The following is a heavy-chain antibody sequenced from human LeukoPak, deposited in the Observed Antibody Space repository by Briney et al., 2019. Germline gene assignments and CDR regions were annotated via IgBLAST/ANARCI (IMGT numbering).Heavy chain of an antibody. J-gene: IGHJ4*02. V-gene: IGHV3-21*01. Sequence: GSLRLSCAASGFTFSSYSMNWVRQAPGKGLEWVSSISSSSSYIYYADSVKGRFTISRDNAKNSLYLQMNSLRAEDTAVYYCAGDQDSSSWYGYWGQGTLVTVSS. D-gene: IGHD6-13*01. CDR3: AGDQDSSSWYGY. CDR2: ISSSSSYI. CDR1: GFTFSSYS.